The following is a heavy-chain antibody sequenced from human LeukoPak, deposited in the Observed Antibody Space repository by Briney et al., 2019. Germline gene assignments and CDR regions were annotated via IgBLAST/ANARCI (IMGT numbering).Heavy chain of an antibody. Sequence: GRSLRLSCAASGFTFSSYAMHWVRQAPGKGLEWVAVISYDGSNKYYADSVKGRFTISRDNSKNTLYLQMNSLRAEDTAVYYCARDPIVVVVAATEPYFDYWGQGTLVTVSS. CDR2: ISYDGSNK. V-gene: IGHV3-30-3*01. CDR1: GFTFSSYA. D-gene: IGHD2-15*01. CDR3: ARDPIVVVVAATEPYFDY. J-gene: IGHJ4*02.